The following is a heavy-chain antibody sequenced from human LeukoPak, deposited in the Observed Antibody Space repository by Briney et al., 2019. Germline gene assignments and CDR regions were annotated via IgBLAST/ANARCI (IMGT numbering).Heavy chain of an antibody. J-gene: IGHJ4*02. V-gene: IGHV4-34*01. CDR1: GGSFSDYY. CDR2: ISHSGST. CDR3: SVFDY. Sequence: PSETLSLTCAVYGGSFSDYYWTWIRQPPGKGLEWIGEISHSGSTNYNPSLKSRVTISVDTSKNQFSLKLSSVTAVDTAVYYCSVFDYWGQGTLVTVSS.